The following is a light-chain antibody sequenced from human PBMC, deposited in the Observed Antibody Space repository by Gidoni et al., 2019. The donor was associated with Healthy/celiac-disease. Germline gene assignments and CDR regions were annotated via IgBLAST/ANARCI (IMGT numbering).Light chain of an antibody. J-gene: IGLJ3*02. Sequence: SYELTQPLPVSVALGQTARITCGGNNIGSKNVHWYQQKPGQAPVLVIYRDSNRPSGIPERFSGSNSGNTATLTISRAQAGDEADYCQVWDSSTEVFGGGTKLTVL. CDR2: RDS. CDR1: NIGSKN. V-gene: IGLV3-9*01. CDR3: QVWDSSTEV.